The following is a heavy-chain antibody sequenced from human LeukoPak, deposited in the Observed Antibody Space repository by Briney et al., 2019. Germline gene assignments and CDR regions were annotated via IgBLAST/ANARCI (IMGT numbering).Heavy chain of an antibody. V-gene: IGHV1-18*01. CDR3: ARSLETPITMIVVASDY. D-gene: IGHD3-22*01. CDR1: GYTFTSYG. Sequence: GASVKVSCKASGYTFTSYGISWVRQAPGQGLEWMGWISAYNGNTNYAQKLQGRVTMTTDTSTSTAYMELRSLRSEDTAVYYCARSLETPITMIVVASDYWGQGTLVTVSS. CDR2: ISAYNGNT. J-gene: IGHJ4*02.